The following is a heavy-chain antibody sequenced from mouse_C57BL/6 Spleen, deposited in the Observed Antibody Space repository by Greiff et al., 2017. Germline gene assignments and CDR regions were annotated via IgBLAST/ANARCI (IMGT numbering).Heavy chain of an antibody. D-gene: IGHD3-3*01. CDR1: GFTFSDYG. Sequence: EVKLVESGGGLVKPGGSLKLSCAASGFTFSDYGMHWVRQAPEKGLEWVAYISSGSSTIYYADTVKGRFTISRDNAKNTLFLQMTSLRSEDTAMYYCARPGWDWYFDVWGTGTTVTVSS. J-gene: IGHJ1*03. V-gene: IGHV5-17*01. CDR2: ISSGSSTI. CDR3: ARPGWDWYFDV.